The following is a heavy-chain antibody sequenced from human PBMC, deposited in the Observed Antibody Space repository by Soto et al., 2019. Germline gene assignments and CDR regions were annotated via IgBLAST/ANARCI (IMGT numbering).Heavy chain of an antibody. CDR2: IIPIFGTA. CDR1: GGTFSSYA. J-gene: IGHJ6*02. D-gene: IGHD6-19*01. V-gene: IGHV1-69*12. Sequence: QVQLVQSGAEVKKPGSSVKVSCKASGGTFSSYAISWVRQAPGQGLEWMGGIIPIFGTANYAQKFQGRVTITADESTSTAYMERSSLRSEDTAAYYCASRGVGAAVAGTYYGMDVWGQGTTVTVSS. CDR3: ASRGVGAAVAGTYYGMDV.